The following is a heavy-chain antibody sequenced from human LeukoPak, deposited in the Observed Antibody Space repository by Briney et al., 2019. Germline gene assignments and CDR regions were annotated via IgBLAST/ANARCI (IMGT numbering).Heavy chain of an antibody. CDR2: IYYSGST. V-gene: IGHV4-61*01. J-gene: IGHJ4*02. Sequence: PSETLSLTCTVSGGSVSSGSYYWSWIRQPPGKGLEWIGYIYYSGSTNYNPSLKSRVTISVDTSKNQFSLKLSSVTPADTAVYYCAREDYDSSNFDYWGQGTLVTVSS. CDR1: GGSVSSGSYY. D-gene: IGHD3-3*01. CDR3: AREDYDSSNFDY.